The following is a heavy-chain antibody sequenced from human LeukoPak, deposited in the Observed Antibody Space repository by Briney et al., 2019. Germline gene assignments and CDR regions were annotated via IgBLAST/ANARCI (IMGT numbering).Heavy chain of an antibody. CDR1: GGSFSGYY. CDR2: IYYSGST. D-gene: IGHD4-11*01. V-gene: IGHV4-31*11. J-gene: IGHJ4*02. CDR3: ARNANEGLPYYFDY. Sequence: SETLSLTCAVYGGSFSGYYWSWIRQHPGKGLEWIGYIYYSGSTYYNPSLKSRVTISVDTSKNQFSLKLSSVTAADTAVYYCARNANEGLPYYFDYWGQGTLVTVSS.